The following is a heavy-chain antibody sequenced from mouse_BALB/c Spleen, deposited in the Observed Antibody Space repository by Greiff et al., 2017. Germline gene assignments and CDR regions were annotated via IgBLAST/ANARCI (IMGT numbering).Heavy chain of an antibody. J-gene: IGHJ2*01. CDR3: TRPLRGSSYLYYFDY. Sequence: EVKLEESGGGLVQPGGSMKLSCVASGFTFSNYWMNWVRQSPEKGLEWVAEIRLKSNNYATHYAESVKGRFTISRDDSKSSVYLQMNNLRAEDTGIYYCTRPLRGSSYLYYFDYWGQGTTLTVSS. V-gene: IGHV6-6*02. D-gene: IGHD1-1*01. CDR2: IRLKSNNYAT. CDR1: GFTFSNYW.